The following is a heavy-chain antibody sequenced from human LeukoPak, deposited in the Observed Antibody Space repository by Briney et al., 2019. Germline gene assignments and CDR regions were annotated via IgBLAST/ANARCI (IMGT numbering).Heavy chain of an antibody. CDR3: ARGAMIRALAD. V-gene: IGHV4-61*02. CDR2: FSTGGSA. D-gene: IGHD3-10*01. J-gene: IGHJ4*02. Sequence: SETLSLTCTVSSDSISSGFFHWTWIRQPAGKGLEWIGRFSTGGSANYNPSLKGRVSISVDTSKNQFSLKLSSVTAADTAVYYCARGAMIRALADWGQGTLVTVSS. CDR1: SDSISSGFFH.